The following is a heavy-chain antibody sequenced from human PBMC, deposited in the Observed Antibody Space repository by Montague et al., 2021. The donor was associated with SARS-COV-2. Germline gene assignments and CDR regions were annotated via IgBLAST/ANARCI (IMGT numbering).Heavy chain of an antibody. Sequence: SLRLSCAASGFTFSQYPMHWVRQAPGKGLEWVSSIGARGDSTYYADSVKGRFTVSRDNSKSTLYLQMNSLRREDTAVYYCASAYILNKWYEVYWGQGTLVTVSS. D-gene: IGHD2-15*01. CDR1: GFTFSQYP. V-gene: IGHV3-23*01. CDR2: IGARGDST. CDR3: ASAYILNKWYEVY. J-gene: IGHJ4*02.